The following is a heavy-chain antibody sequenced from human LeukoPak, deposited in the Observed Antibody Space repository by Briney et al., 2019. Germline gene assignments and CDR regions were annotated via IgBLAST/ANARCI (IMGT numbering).Heavy chain of an antibody. D-gene: IGHD3-9*01. CDR3: ARGNILTGYCFDF. Sequence: SETLSLTCAVYGGSITGYYWSWLRHTPGRGLEWVGEIHYSGATSYNPSLKSRATISTDTSKNQFSLRLSSVTAADTAVYYCARGNILTGYCFDFWGQGALVTVSS. CDR2: IHYSGAT. V-gene: IGHV4-34*01. CDR1: GGSITGYY. J-gene: IGHJ4*02.